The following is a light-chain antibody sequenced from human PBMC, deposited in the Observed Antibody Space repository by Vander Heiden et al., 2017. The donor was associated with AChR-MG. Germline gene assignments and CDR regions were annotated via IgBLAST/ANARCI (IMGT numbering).Light chain of an antibody. CDR1: SSDAGRYNS. J-gene: IGLJ3*02. Sequence: QSALPQPPSASASPGQPSTTSCTGTSSDAGRYNSLTWYKQHPRKIPKLMIYDFNDRASGVSNRFSGSKSGNTASLTISGLQAEDEADYYCSSYTSRSTLLFGGGTKLTVL. V-gene: IGLV2-14*03. CDR2: DFN. CDR3: SSYTSRSTLL.